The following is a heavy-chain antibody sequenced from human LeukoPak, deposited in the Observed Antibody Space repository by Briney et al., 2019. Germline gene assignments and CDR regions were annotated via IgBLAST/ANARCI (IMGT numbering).Heavy chain of an antibody. J-gene: IGHJ6*02. V-gene: IGHV1-46*01. Sequence: ASVKVSCKASGYTFTTYYMHWVRQAPGQGLEWMGIINPSGGSTIYAQKFQDRVTMTRDTSTSTVYMELSSLRSEDTAVYYCARTEYNMVRDIYGMDVWGQGTTVAVSS. CDR1: GYTFTTYY. CDR2: INPSGGST. CDR3: ARTEYNMVRDIYGMDV. D-gene: IGHD3-10*01.